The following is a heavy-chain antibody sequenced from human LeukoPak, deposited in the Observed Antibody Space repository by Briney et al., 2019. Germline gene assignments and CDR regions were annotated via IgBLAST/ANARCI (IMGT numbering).Heavy chain of an antibody. CDR2: IYMSGST. D-gene: IGHD7-27*01. CDR1: GAPIGSGPDN. J-gene: IGHJ6*03. CDR3: ARVVWGGDFHYSLDV. V-gene: IGHV4-61*02. Sequence: LSLPCTASGAPIGSGPDNGGWIGRPAGRERGGFGRIYMSGSTDYNPSFKSRVTMSVDTSKNQVSLKLRSVTAADTAVYYCARVVWGGDFHYSLDVWGKGTTVIVSS.